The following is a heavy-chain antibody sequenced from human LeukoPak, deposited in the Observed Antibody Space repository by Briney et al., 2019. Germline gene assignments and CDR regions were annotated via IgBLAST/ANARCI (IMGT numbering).Heavy chain of an antibody. Sequence: PGGSLRLSCTASGLTFSTSGFNWVRQAPGKGLEWVASIGPTGTDGYHADSIKGRFTISRDNANNFLYLQMNSLRAEDTAVYYCATETNGRHYDYWGQGTLLTVSS. CDR2: IGPTGTDG. J-gene: IGHJ4*02. CDR1: GLTFSTSG. D-gene: IGHD1-14*01. V-gene: IGHV3-21*06. CDR3: ATETNGRHYDY.